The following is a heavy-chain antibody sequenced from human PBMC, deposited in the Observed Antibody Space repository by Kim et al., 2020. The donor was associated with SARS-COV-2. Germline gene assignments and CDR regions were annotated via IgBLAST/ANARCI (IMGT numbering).Heavy chain of an antibody. V-gene: IGHV3-48*03. Sequence: GGSLRLSCVASGFTFSNYEMNWVRQAPGKGLEWVAYISSTSEYIYYADSVKGRFTISRDNAKNSLSLQMNSLRAEDTAVYYCARDGRGLVAGLIDVFD. CDR3: ARDGRGLVAGLIDVFD. CDR2: ISSTSEYI. CDR1: GFTFSNYE. J-gene: IGHJ3*01. D-gene: IGHD6-19*01.